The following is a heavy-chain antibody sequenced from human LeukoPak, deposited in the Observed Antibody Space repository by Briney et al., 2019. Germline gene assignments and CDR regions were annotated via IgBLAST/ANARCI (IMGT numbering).Heavy chain of an antibody. D-gene: IGHD2-8*02. CDR1: GFTFSSYA. Sequence: GGSLRLSCAASGFTFSSYAMSWVRQAPGKGLVWVSAISGSGGSTYYADSVKGRFTISRDNSKNTLYLQMNSLRAEDTAVYYCAKSTVRAGAFDYWGQGTLVTVSS. CDR3: AKSTVRAGAFDY. J-gene: IGHJ4*02. CDR2: ISGSGGST. V-gene: IGHV3-23*01.